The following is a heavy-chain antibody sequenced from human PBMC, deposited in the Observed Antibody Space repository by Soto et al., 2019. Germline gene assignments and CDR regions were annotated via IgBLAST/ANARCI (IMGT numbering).Heavy chain of an antibody. CDR2: ISGSGGST. D-gene: IGHD6-19*01. CDR3: AKGGAVAAIYYYYMDV. J-gene: IGHJ6*03. V-gene: IGHV3-23*01. Sequence: PGGSLRLSCAASGFTFSSYAVSWVRQAPGKGLEWVSAISGSGGSTYYADSVKGRFTISRDNSKNTLYLQMNSLRAEDTAVYYCAKGGAVAAIYYYYMDVWGKGTTVTVSS. CDR1: GFTFSSYA.